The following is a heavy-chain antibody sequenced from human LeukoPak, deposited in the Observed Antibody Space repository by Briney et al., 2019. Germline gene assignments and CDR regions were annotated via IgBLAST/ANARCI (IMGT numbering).Heavy chain of an antibody. CDR1: GGSISSGDYY. J-gene: IGHJ4*02. CDR3: ARGRGYYYDSSGYYSFDY. V-gene: IGHV4-30-4*01. CDR2: IYYSGST. D-gene: IGHD3-22*01. Sequence: PSQTLSLTCTVSGGSISSGDYYWSWIRQPPGKGLEWIGYIYYSGSTYYNPSLKSRVTISVDTSKNQFSLKLSSVTAADTAMYYCARGRGYYYDSSGYYSFDYWGQGTLVTVSS.